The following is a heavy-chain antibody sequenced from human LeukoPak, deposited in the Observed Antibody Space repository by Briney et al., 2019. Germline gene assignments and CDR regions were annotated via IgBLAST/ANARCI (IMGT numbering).Heavy chain of an antibody. CDR3: VSGNDPDYVWGTYRLDAFDI. D-gene: IGHD3-16*02. V-gene: IGHV3-21*01. CDR1: GFPLSSYS. CDR2: ISSSGTYI. J-gene: IGHJ3*02. Sequence: GGSLRLSCAASGFPLSSYSINWVRQLPGKGLEWVSSISSSGTYIYYADSVKGRFTISRDNAKNSLFLQMNSLRAEDTAVYYCVSGNDPDYVWGTYRLDAFDIWGEGTMVIVSS.